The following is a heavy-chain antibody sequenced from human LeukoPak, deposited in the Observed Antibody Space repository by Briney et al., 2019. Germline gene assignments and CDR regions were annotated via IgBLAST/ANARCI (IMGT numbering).Heavy chain of an antibody. CDR2: IYYTGST. CDR1: GGSISSYY. CDR3: ARHGYNYGTYYFDY. V-gene: IGHV4-59*01. Sequence: SETLSLTCTASGGSISSYYWSWIRQPPGKGLEWIGYIYYTGSTNYNPSLKSRVTIPVDTSKNQFSLKLSSVTAADTAVYYCARHGYNYGTYYFDYWGQGTLVTVSS. D-gene: IGHD5-18*01. J-gene: IGHJ4*02.